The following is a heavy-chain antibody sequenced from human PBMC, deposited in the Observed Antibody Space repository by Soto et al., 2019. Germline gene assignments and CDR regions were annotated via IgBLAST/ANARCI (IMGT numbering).Heavy chain of an antibody. Sequence: QVQLVQSGAEVKKPGASVKVSCKAPRYIFTAYFMHWVRQAPGQGLEWMGWINPNNGATHYGLSFQGWVTMTRDTSISTAYMELSSLRSDATAVYYCASHDPGARFDPWGQGTLVIVAS. V-gene: IGHV1-2*04. CDR2: INPNNGAT. J-gene: IGHJ5*02. D-gene: IGHD1-1*01. CDR1: RYIFTAYF. CDR3: ASHDPGARFDP.